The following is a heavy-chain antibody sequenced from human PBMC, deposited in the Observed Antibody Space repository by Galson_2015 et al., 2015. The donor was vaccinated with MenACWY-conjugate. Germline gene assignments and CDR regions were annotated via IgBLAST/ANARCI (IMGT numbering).Heavy chain of an antibody. CDR2: ISKSGSPI. J-gene: IGHJ6*03. Sequence: SLRLSCAASGFTFTGYEFNWVRQVPGKGLEWLSYISKSGSPIFYADSVKGRFTISRDNTKKSLFLQMNSLRAGDTGVYYCARVGTWIHQYFYYMDVWGKGTTVTVSS. CDR3: ARVGTWIHQYFYYMDV. CDR1: GFTFTGYE. V-gene: IGHV3-48*03. D-gene: IGHD5-18*01.